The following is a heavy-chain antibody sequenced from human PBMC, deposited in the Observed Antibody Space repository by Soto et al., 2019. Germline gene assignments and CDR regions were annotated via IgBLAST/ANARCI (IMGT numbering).Heavy chain of an antibody. CDR2: ISARGGSS. Sequence: EVQLMESGGDLVHPGGSLRLACAASGFSFSSYAMVWVRQAPGKGLEWVSVISARGGSSYFADSVKGRFTISRDNAKNVLSLEMNSLRAEDTAIYFCAKGSIEYSASVDHRGQGTLVLVSS. D-gene: IGHD5-12*01. CDR3: AKGSIEYSASVDH. CDR1: GFSFSSYA. V-gene: IGHV3-23*01. J-gene: IGHJ4*02.